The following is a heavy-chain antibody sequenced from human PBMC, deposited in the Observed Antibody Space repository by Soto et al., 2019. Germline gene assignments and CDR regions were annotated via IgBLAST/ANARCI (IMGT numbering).Heavy chain of an antibody. CDR2: INPGNGNT. CDR1: GYTFTSYG. Sequence: ASVKVSCKASGYTFTSYGINWVRQAPGRGLEWMGWINPGNGNTKYSQQFQGRVIIDRDTSASTAYMELSGLRSEDTAVYHCARGGYFDSSNYLAYWGLGTLVTVS. D-gene: IGHD3-22*01. V-gene: IGHV1-3*01. CDR3: ARGGYFDSSNYLAY. J-gene: IGHJ4*02.